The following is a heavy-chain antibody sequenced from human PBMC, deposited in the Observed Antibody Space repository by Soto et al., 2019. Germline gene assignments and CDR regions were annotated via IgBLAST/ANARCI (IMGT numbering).Heavy chain of an antibody. CDR3: ASLSRGSYYYYYYYGMDV. D-gene: IGHD1-26*01. CDR2: IYYSGST. Sequence: TSETLSLTCTVSGGSISSSSYYWGWIRQPPGKGPEWIGSIYYSGSTYYNPSLKSRVTISVDTSKNQFSPKLSSVTAADTAVYYCASLSRGSYYYYYYYGMDVWGQGTTVT. J-gene: IGHJ6*02. CDR1: GGSISSSSYY. V-gene: IGHV4-39*01.